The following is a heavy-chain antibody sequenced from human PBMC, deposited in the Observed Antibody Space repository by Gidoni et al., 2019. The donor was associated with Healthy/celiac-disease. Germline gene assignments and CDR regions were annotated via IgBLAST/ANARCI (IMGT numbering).Heavy chain of an antibody. CDR1: GFTFDDYA. CDR2: ISWNSGSI. Sequence: EVQLVESGGGLVQPGRSLRLSCAASGFTFDDYAMPWVRQAPGKGLGLVSGISWNSGSIGYADSVKGRFTISRDNAKNSLYLQMNSLRAEDTALYYCAKDRYYDFWSGYSGPLGYGMDVWGQGTTVTVSS. V-gene: IGHV3-9*01. CDR3: AKDRYYDFWSGYSGPLGYGMDV. J-gene: IGHJ6*02. D-gene: IGHD3-3*01.